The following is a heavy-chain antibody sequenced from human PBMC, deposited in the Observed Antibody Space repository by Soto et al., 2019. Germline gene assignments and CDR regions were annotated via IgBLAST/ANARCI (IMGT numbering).Heavy chain of an antibody. V-gene: IGHV1-8*01. D-gene: IGHD2-21*02. CDR2: INPNSGKT. CDR1: GYTFTNYD. Sequence: GASVKVSCKASGYTFTNYDIHWVRQASGQGLEWVGRINPNSGKTGYAQKFKGRVTMTRDTSESTVYLELTSLRSEDTAVYFCASRYRVVTSIHVFDIWGPGTMATVSS. J-gene: IGHJ3*02. CDR3: ASRYRVVTSIHVFDI.